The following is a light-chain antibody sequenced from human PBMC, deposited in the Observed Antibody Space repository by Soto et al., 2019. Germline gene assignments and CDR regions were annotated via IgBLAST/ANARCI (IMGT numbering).Light chain of an antibody. Sequence: EIVLTQSPATLSLSPGERATLSCRASQSVSSYLAGYQQKPDQAPRLLIYDASNRATGITARFSGSGSGTDFTLTISSLEPEDFAVYYCQQRSNWPRTFGQGTKLEIK. CDR3: QQRSNWPRT. J-gene: IGKJ2*01. CDR2: DAS. CDR1: QSVSSY. V-gene: IGKV3-11*01.